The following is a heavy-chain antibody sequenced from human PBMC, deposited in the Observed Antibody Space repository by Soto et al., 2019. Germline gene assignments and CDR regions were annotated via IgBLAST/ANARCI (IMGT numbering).Heavy chain of an antibody. CDR3: ARDCDASSGYPSYYFDY. CDR2: IWYDGRNK. J-gene: IGHJ4*02. CDR1: GFTFSSYG. Sequence: QVQLVESGGGVVQPGRSLRLSCAASGFTFSSYGMHWVRQAPGKGLEWVAVIWYDGRNKYYADSVKGRFTISRDNSKNTLYLHMNSLRAEDTAVYYCARDCDASSGYPSYYFDYWGQGTLVTVSS. V-gene: IGHV3-33*01. D-gene: IGHD3-22*01.